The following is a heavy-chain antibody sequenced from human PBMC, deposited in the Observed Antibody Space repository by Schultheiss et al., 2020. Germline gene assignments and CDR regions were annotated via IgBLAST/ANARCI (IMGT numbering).Heavy chain of an antibody. D-gene: IGHD4-17*01. CDR3: TTAFHGDYVVY. V-gene: IGHV3-23*03. J-gene: IGHJ4*02. Sequence: GESLKISCAASGFTFDDYAMSWVRQAPGKGLEWVSVIYSCGSTYYAAPVKGRFTISRDDSKNTLYLQMNSLKTEDTAVYYCTTAFHGDYVVYWGQGTLVTVAS. CDR2: IYSCGST. CDR1: GFTFDDYA.